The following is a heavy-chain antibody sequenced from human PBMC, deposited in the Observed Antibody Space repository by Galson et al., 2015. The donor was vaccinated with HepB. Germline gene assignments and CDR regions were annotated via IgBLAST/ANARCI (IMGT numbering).Heavy chain of an antibody. J-gene: IGHJ4*02. CDR1: GYTFTGYY. CDR3: ARGTMIVVAAPDY. Sequence: QSGAEVKKPGSSVKVSCTASGYTFTGYYMHWVRQAPGQGLEWMGRINPNSGGTNYAQKFQGRVTMTRDTSTSTAYMELSRLRSDDTAVYYCARGTMIVVAAPDYWGQGTLVTVSS. CDR2: INPNSGGT. V-gene: IGHV1-2*06. D-gene: IGHD3-22*01.